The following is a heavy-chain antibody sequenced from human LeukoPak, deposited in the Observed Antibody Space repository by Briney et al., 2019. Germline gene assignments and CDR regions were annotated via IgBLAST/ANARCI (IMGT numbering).Heavy chain of an antibody. J-gene: IGHJ1*01. V-gene: IGHV1-2*04. CDR3: ARGPRVVPAGVLRGKWEYFQH. CDR2: INPDSGAT. D-gene: IGHD2-2*01. Sequence: GASVNVSCKASGYTFTGYYMHWVRQAPGQGLEWMGWINPDSGATNYAQKFQGWVTMTRDTSINTAYMELSRLRSDDTAVYYCARGPRVVPAGVLRGKWEYFQHWGQGTLVTVSS. CDR1: GYTFTGYY.